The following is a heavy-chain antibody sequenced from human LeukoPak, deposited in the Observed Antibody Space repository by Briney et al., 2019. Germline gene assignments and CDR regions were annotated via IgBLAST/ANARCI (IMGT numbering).Heavy chain of an antibody. D-gene: IGHD7-27*01. Sequence: PGGSLRLSCAASGFTFSSYGMHWVRQAPGKGLEWVAVIWYDGSNKYYADSVKGRFTISRDNSKNTLYLQMNSLRAEDTAVYYCARVRWGDAFDIWGQGTMVTVSS. CDR3: ARVRWGDAFDI. J-gene: IGHJ3*02. CDR1: GFTFSSYG. CDR2: IWYDGSNK. V-gene: IGHV3-33*01.